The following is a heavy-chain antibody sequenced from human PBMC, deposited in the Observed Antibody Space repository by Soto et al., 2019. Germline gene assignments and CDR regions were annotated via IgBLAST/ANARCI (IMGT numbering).Heavy chain of an antibody. J-gene: IGHJ3*02. CDR2: TYYRSKWYN. CDR3: ARDHQPDSTGSPDSLGAFDI. V-gene: IGHV6-1*01. CDR1: GDSVSSNSAA. D-gene: IGHD3-10*01. Sequence: SQTLSLTCAISGDSVSSNSAAWNWIRQSPSRGLEWLGRTYYRSKWYNDYAVSVKSRITINPDTSKNQFSLQLNSVTPEDTAVYYCARDHQPDSTGSPDSLGAFDIWGQGTMVTVSS.